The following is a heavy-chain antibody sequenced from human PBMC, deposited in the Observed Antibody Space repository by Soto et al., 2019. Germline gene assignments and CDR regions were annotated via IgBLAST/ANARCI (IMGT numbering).Heavy chain of an antibody. J-gene: IGHJ6*02. D-gene: IGHD2-2*01. Sequence: QIQLEQSRPELRKPGASVKVSCKASGYIFSNFGISWVRQAPGQGLEWMGWISGYNDNTNYAQKFQDRLRMTTDISTGTAYMELTTLRSEDTAVYSCAKDASSWFYYFYGMDVWGQGTTVTVSS. CDR2: ISGYNDNT. CDR1: GYIFSNFG. V-gene: IGHV1-18*01. CDR3: AKDASSWFYYFYGMDV.